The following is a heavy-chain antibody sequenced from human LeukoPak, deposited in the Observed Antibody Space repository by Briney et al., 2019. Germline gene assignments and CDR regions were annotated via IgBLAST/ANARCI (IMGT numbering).Heavy chain of an antibody. J-gene: IGHJ4*02. D-gene: IGHD3-22*01. Sequence: GGSLRLSCAASGFTFSSYAMHWVRQAPGKGLEWVAVISYDGSNKYYADSVKGRFTISRDNSKNTLYLQMNSLRAEDTAVYYCARNGWYYYDSSGYYFDYWGQGTLVTVSS. V-gene: IGHV3-30*04. CDR2: ISYDGSNK. CDR3: ARNGWYYYDSSGYYFDY. CDR1: GFTFSSYA.